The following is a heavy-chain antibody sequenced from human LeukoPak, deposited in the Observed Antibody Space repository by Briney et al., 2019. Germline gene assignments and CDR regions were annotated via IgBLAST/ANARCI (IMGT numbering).Heavy chain of an antibody. V-gene: IGHV1-2*02. Sequence: ASVKVSCKASGYTFTGYYMHLVRQAPGQGLEWMGWINPNSGGTNYAQKFQGRVTMTRDTSISTAYMELSRLRSDDTAVYYCARVVTGYYYYYMDVWGKGTTVTVSS. CDR3: ARVVTGYYYYYMDV. J-gene: IGHJ6*03. CDR2: INPNSGGT. CDR1: GYTFTGYY. D-gene: IGHD2-21*02.